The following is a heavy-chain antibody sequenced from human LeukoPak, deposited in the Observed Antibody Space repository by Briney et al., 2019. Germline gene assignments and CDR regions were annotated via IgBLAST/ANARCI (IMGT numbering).Heavy chain of an antibody. V-gene: IGHV3-15*01. CDR3: TSGSTVTTHGVDV. CDR2: INTKTDGGTT. Sequence: AGGSLRLSCAASGFTFSNAWMNWVRQAPGKGLECVGRINTKTDGGTTDYAVAVKGRFTISRDDSKNTLYLQMNSLKTEDTAVYFCTSGSTVTTHGVDVWGQGTTVTVSS. D-gene: IGHD4-17*01. CDR1: GFTFSNAW. J-gene: IGHJ6*02.